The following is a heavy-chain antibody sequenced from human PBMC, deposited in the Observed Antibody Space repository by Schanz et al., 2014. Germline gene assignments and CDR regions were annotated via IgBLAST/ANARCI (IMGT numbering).Heavy chain of an antibody. V-gene: IGHV4-59*08. Sequence: QVQLHESGPGLVKPSETLSLTCTVSGDSISNYYWTWIRQPPGKRLEWIGYIYYRGSTKYNPSLKSRVTMSVDTSKKQFSLRLSSVSAADTAVYYCARHVLPYDAFDIWGQGTVVTVSS. CDR2: IYYRGST. CDR3: ARHVLPYDAFDI. CDR1: GDSISNYY. J-gene: IGHJ3*02.